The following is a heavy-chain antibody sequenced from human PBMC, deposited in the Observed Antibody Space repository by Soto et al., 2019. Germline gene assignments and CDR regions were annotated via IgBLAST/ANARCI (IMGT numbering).Heavy chain of an antibody. D-gene: IGHD3-10*01. J-gene: IGHJ4*02. V-gene: IGHV2-5*02. CDR3: AHWRFGELLHY. CDR1: GFSLSTSGVG. CDR2: IYWDDDK. Sequence: GSGPTLVNPTQTLTLTCTFSGFSLSTSGVGVGWIRQPPGKALEWLALIYWDDDKRYSPSLKSRLTITKDTSKNQVVLTMTNMDPVDTATYFCAHWRFGELLHYWGQGTLVTVSS.